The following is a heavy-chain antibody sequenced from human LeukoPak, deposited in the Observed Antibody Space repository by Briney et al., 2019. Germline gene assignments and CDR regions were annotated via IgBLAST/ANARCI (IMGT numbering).Heavy chain of an antibody. J-gene: IGHJ6*02. V-gene: IGHV4-4*02. Sequence: SETLSLTCSVSIGSISSSKWWSWVRQSPVKGLEWIGEIYLYGTTNYNPSFTSRVTMSVDRSRNQFSLKLTSVTAADTAVYYCARQKWEQQGRDYYFNGLDVWGPGTTVIISS. D-gene: IGHD1/OR15-1a*01. CDR3: ARQKWEQQGRDYYFNGLDV. CDR1: IGSISSSKW. CDR2: IYLYGTT.